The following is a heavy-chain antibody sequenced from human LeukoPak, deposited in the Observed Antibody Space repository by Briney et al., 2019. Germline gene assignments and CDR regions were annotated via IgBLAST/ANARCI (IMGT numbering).Heavy chain of an antibody. CDR3: ARDEALGGSWTALPDY. CDR1: GFMFSSYS. V-gene: IGHV3-21*01. D-gene: IGHD2-15*01. J-gene: IGHJ4*02. CDR2: ISSSSEHI. Sequence: GGSLRLSCVVSGFMFSSYSMNWVRQAPGKGLEWVSSISSSSEHILYADSVKGRFTISRDNAKNSLYLQMNSLRAEDTAVYYCARDEALGGSWTALPDYWGQGTLVTVSS.